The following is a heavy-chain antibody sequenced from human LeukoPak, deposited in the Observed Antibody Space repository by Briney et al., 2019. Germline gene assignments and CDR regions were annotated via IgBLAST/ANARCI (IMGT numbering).Heavy chain of an antibody. J-gene: IGHJ1*01. CDR1: GLTFSSYS. D-gene: IGHD2-8*01. V-gene: IGHV3-21*01. CDR2: ISSSSSYI. Sequence: GGSLRLSCAASGLTFSSYSMNWVRQAPGKGLEWVSSISSSSSYIYYADSVKGRFTISRDNAKNSLYLQMNSLRAEDTAVYYCAGGGRTISEYFQHWGQGTLVTVSS. CDR3: AGGGRTISEYFQH.